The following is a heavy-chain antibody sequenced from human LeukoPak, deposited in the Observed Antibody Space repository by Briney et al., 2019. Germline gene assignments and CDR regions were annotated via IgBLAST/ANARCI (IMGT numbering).Heavy chain of an antibody. V-gene: IGHV4-30-2*01. Sequence: SETLSLTCAVSGGSISSGGYSWSWIRQPPGKGLEWIGYIYHSGSTYYNPSLKSRVTISVDRSKNQFSLKLSSVTAADTAVYYCARGRYDYVWGSYRPTTLFDYWGQGTLVTVSS. CDR2: IYHSGST. J-gene: IGHJ4*02. CDR3: ARGRYDYVWGSYRPTTLFDY. D-gene: IGHD3-16*02. CDR1: GGSISSGGYS.